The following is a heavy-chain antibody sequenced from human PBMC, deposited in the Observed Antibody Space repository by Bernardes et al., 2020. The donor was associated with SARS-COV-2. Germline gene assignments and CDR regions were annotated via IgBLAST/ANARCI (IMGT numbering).Heavy chain of an antibody. CDR3: AHRQVIPSSQPFDC. Sequence: SGPTLVKPTQTLTLTCTFSGFSLSTSGVGVGWIRQPPRKALEWLALIYWNGDKSYSPSLRSRLTITKDTSKNQVVLTMTNMDPVDTATYYCAHRQVIPSSQPFDCWGQGTLVTVSS. CDR1: GFSLSTSGVG. D-gene: IGHD2-21*01. V-gene: IGHV2-5*01. J-gene: IGHJ4*02. CDR2: IYWNGDK.